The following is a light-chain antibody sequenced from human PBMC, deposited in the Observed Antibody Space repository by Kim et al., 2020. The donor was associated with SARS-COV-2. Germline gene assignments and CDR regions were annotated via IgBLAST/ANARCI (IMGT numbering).Light chain of an antibody. CDR2: QDS. Sequence: SYELTQPPSVSVSPGQTASITCSGDKLGDKYACWYQQKPGQSPVLVIYQDSKRPSGIPERFSGSNSGNTATLTISGIQAMDEADYYCQAWDSSTAVGFGG. CDR1: KLGDKY. J-gene: IGLJ2*01. V-gene: IGLV3-1*01. CDR3: QAWDSSTAVG.